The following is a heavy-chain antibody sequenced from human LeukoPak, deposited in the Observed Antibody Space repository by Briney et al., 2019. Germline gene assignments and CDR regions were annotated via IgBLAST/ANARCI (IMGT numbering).Heavy chain of an antibody. CDR1: GFTFSSHA. Sequence: PGGSLRLSCAAPGFTFSSHARSSVRQAPGKGLEWVSGISGSAGSTVYADSVKGRLPISRENSKNTLNLQMNSLRAEDTAVYYCAKDLLSGSGSFSWGVFDYWGQGTLVTVSA. V-gene: IGHV3-23*01. CDR2: ISGSAGST. J-gene: IGHJ4*02. D-gene: IGHD3-10*01. CDR3: AKDLLSGSGSFSWGVFDY.